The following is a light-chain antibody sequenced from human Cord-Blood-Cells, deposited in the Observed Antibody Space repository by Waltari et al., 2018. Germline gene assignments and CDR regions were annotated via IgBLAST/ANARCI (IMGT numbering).Light chain of an antibody. CDR2: EVS. CDR3: CSYAGSSTYV. J-gene: IGLJ1*01. Sequence: QSALTQPASVSGSPAQSITITCTGTSSDVGLYHLVSWYQQHPGKAPKLMIYEVSKRPSGVSNRFSGSKSGNTASLTISGLQAEDEADYYCCSYAGSSTYVFGTGTKVTVL. V-gene: IGLV2-23*02. CDR1: SSDVGLYHL.